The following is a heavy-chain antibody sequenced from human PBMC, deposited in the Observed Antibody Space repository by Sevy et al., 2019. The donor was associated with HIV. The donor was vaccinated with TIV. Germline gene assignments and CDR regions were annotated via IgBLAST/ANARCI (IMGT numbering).Heavy chain of an antibody. CDR1: GYNFIGYY. Sequence: ASVKVSCKASGYNFIGYYVHWVRQAPGQGLEWIRRINPMNGDTKYAQKFQGRVTMTRDMSVSTAYMEVSRLKSDDTAIYYCVGQTSGWYDWFDPWGQGTLVTVSS. J-gene: IGHJ5*02. CDR3: VGQTSGWYDWFDP. D-gene: IGHD6-19*01. V-gene: IGHV1-2*06. CDR2: INPMNGDT.